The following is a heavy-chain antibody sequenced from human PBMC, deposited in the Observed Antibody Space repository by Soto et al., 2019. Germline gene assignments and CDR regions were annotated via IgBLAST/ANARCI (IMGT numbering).Heavy chain of an antibody. V-gene: IGHV3-21*01. Sequence: EVQLVESGGGLVKPGGSLRLSCISSGFTFRTYTMNWVRQAPGKGLEWVSGIRGFSPYTFYAESVKGRFTISRDNAKNSLYLQMNSLRAEDTAVYYCAREKVIVASPYCDYWGQGALVTVSS. CDR3: AREKVIVASPYCDY. CDR1: GFTFRTYT. J-gene: IGHJ4*02. CDR2: IRGFSPYT. D-gene: IGHD2-21*01.